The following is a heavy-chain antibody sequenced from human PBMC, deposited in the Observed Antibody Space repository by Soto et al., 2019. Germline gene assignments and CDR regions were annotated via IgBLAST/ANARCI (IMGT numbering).Heavy chain of an antibody. CDR1: GFTFGSYA. Sequence: GGSLRLSCAASGFTFGSYAMSWVRQAPGKGLEWVSAIPSGGGGTYYAASVKGRFTISWDNSKNTLYLQMNSLRAEDTAVYYCAKGHCDGDCYTFDYWGQGALVTVSS. CDR2: IPSGGGGT. CDR3: AKGHCDGDCYTFDY. V-gene: IGHV3-23*01. J-gene: IGHJ4*02. D-gene: IGHD2-21*02.